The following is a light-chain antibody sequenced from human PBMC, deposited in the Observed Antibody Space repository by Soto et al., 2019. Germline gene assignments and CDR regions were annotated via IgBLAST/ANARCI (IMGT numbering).Light chain of an antibody. Sequence: EESAPLSCRTSQSVGSDYLAWYQQKPDQAPRLLIYDASSRATGIPARFSGSGSGTDFTLTISSLEPEDFAVYYCQQRSNWPRTFGQGTKVDIK. CDR1: QSVGSDY. J-gene: IGKJ1*01. CDR3: QQRSNWPRT. V-gene: IGKV3-11*01. CDR2: DAS.